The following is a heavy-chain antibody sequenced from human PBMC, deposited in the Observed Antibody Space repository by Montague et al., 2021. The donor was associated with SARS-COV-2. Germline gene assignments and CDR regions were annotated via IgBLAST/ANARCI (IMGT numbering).Heavy chain of an antibody. CDR2: IYYSGNT. CDR1: GGSITSSAYF. V-gene: IGHV4-39*01. J-gene: IGHJ5*01. D-gene: IGHD6-13*01. Sequence: SETLSPTCTVSGGSITSSAYFWSWIRQSPGKGLEWIGTIYYSGNTYSNPSLKSRVTISVDTSKNQFSLKVRSVTAADTAVYYCARHRGSGSSWFDSWGQGALVTVSS. CDR3: ARHRGSGSSWFDS.